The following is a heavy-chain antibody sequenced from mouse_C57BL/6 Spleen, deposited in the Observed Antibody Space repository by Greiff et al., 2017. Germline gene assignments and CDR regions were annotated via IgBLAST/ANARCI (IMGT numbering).Heavy chain of an antibody. CDR2: IYPSDSET. Sequence: QVQLQQPGAELVRPGSSVKLSCKASGYTFTSYWMDWVKQRPGQGLEWIGNIYPSDSETHYNQKFKDKATLTVDKSSSTAYMQLSSLTSEDSAVYYCARDYYDYDGGFAYWGQGTLVTVSA. D-gene: IGHD2-4*01. V-gene: IGHV1-61*01. CDR1: GYTFTSYW. CDR3: ARDYYDYDGGFAY. J-gene: IGHJ3*01.